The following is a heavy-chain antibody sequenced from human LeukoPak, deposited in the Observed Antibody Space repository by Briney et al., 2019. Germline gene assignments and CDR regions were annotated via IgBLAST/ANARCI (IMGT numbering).Heavy chain of an antibody. CDR2: IYTTGST. Sequence: SETLSLTCTVSGGSIDIYYWSWIRQPAGKGLEWIGHIYTTGSTSYNPSLKSRVTMSVDPPKNQFSLKLTSVTAADTAVYYCARVGRGYTQTHYYYYMDVWGKGTTVTVSS. CDR1: GGSIDIYY. J-gene: IGHJ6*03. CDR3: ARVGRGYTQTHYYYYMDV. V-gene: IGHV4-4*07. D-gene: IGHD5-12*01.